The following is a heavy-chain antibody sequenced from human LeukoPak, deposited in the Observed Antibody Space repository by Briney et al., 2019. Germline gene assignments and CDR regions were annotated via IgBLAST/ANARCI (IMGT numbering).Heavy chain of an antibody. CDR2: IYTSGST. CDR3: AREYYDFWSGPPAQPGYFQH. J-gene: IGHJ1*01. CDR1: GGSISSGSYY. V-gene: IGHV4-61*02. Sequence: SETLSLTCTVSGGSISSGSYYWSWIRQPAGKGLEWVGRIYTSGSTNYNPSLKSRVTISVDTSKNQFSLKLSSVTAADTAVYYCAREYYDFWSGPPAQPGYFQHWGQGTLVTVSS. D-gene: IGHD3-3*01.